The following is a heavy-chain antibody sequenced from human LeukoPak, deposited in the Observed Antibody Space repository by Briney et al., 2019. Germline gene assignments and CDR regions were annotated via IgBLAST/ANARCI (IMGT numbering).Heavy chain of an antibody. CDR2: INYSGST. CDR1: GGSIKNYY. D-gene: IGHD6-13*01. Sequence: SETLSLTCTVSGGSIKNYYCSWIRQPPGKGLEWIGYINYSGSTNYNPSLKSRVTISVDRSKNQSSLKLSSVTAADTAVYYCARETPSIAAAGYYYYYMDVWGKGTTVTVSS. V-gene: IGHV4-59*12. J-gene: IGHJ6*03. CDR3: ARETPSIAAAGYYYYYMDV.